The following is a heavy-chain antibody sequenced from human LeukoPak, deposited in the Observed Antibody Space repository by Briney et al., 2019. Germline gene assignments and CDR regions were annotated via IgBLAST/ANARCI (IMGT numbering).Heavy chain of an antibody. J-gene: IGHJ4*02. V-gene: IGHV3-33*06. CDR2: IWYDGSNK. CDR3: AKDLGYSYGYRLSLFDY. D-gene: IGHD5-18*01. CDR1: GFTFSSHG. Sequence: PGGSLRLSCAASGFTFSSHGMHWVRQAPGKGLEWVAVIWYDGSNKYYADSVKGRFTISRDNSKNTLYLQMNSLRAEDTAVYYCAKDLGYSYGYRLSLFDYWGQGTLVTVSS.